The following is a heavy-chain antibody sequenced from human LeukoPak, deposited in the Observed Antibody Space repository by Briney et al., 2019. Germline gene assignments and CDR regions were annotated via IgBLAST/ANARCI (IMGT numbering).Heavy chain of an antibody. Sequence: GGSLRLSCAASGFTVSSNYMTWVRQAPGKGLEWVSFISNGGGSTYYADSVKGRFTISRDNSKNTLYLQMSSLRAEDTAVYYCAKEGRKDRAEFDYWGQGTLVTVSS. V-gene: IGHV3-23*01. CDR3: AKEGRKDRAEFDY. J-gene: IGHJ4*02. CDR2: ISNGGGST. CDR1: GFTVSSNY.